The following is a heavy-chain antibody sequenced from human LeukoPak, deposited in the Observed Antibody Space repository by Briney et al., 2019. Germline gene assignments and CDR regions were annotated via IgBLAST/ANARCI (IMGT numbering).Heavy chain of an antibody. J-gene: IGHJ6*02. CDR1: GGSFSGYY. D-gene: IGHD3-10*01. CDR3: ARARGLWFVELLPYYYYGMDV. V-gene: IGHV4-34*01. CDR2: INHSGST. Sequence: PSETLSLTCAVYGGSFSGYYWSWIRQPPGKGLEWIGEINHSGSTNYNPSLKSRVTISVDTSKNQFSLKLSSVTAADTAVYYCARARGLWFVELLPYYYYGMDVWGQGTTVTVSS.